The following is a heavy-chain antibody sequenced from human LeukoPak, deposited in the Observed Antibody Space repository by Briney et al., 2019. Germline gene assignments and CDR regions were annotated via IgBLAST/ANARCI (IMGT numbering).Heavy chain of an antibody. CDR2: FDPEDGET. J-gene: IGHJ4*02. Sequence: ASVKVSCKVSGYTLTELPMHWVRQAPGKGLEWMGGFDPEDGETIYAQKFQGRVTITADKSTSTAYMELSSLRSEDTAVYYCARGPHYYGSGSYSDYWGQGTLVTVSS. V-gene: IGHV1-24*01. CDR3: ARGPHYYGSGSYSDY. D-gene: IGHD3-10*01. CDR1: GYTLTELP.